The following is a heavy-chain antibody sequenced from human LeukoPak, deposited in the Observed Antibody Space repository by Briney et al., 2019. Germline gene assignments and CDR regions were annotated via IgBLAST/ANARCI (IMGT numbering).Heavy chain of an antibody. CDR3: ARGYCSGGSCYFSGPDAFDI. Sequence: GGSLRLSCAASGFTFSSYDMHWVRQATGKGLEWVSAIGTAGDTYYPGSVKGRFTISRENAKNSLHLQMNSLRAGDTAVYYCARGYCSGGSCYFSGPDAFDIGGQGTMVTVS. V-gene: IGHV3-13*01. D-gene: IGHD2-15*01. J-gene: IGHJ3*02. CDR2: IGTAGDT. CDR1: GFTFSSYD.